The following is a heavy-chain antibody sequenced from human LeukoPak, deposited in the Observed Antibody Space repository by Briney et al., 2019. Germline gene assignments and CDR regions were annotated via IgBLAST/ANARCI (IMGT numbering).Heavy chain of an antibody. V-gene: IGHV4-34*01. Sequence: SETLSLTCAVYGGSFSDYNWSWIRQPPGKGLEWIGQINHSGSTNYNPSLKSRVTISVDTSKNQFSLKLSSVTAADTAVYYCARVPYSSSWAYFDYWGQGTLVTVSS. D-gene: IGHD6-13*01. J-gene: IGHJ4*02. CDR3: ARVPYSSSWAYFDY. CDR2: INHSGST. CDR1: GGSFSDYN.